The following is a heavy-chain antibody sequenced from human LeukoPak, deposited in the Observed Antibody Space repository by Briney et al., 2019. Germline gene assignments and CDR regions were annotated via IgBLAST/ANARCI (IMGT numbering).Heavy chain of an antibody. D-gene: IGHD1-26*01. Sequence: PGGSLRLSCAASGFTFSSYAMSWVRQAPGKGLEWVSAISGSGGSTYYTDSVKGRFTISRDNSKNTLYLQMNSLRAEDTAVYYCAKDPRWELRSDAFDIWGQGTMVTVSS. CDR2: ISGSGGST. V-gene: IGHV3-23*01. CDR3: AKDPRWELRSDAFDI. J-gene: IGHJ3*02. CDR1: GFTFSSYA.